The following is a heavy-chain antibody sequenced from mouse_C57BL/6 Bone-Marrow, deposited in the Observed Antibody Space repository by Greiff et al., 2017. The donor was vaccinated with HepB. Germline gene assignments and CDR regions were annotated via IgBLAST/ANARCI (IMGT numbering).Heavy chain of an antibody. CDR3: ARRGYYGGYFDV. Sequence: DVHLVESGGDLVKPGGSLKLSCAASGFTFSSYGMSWVRQTPDKRLEWVATISSGGSYTYYPDSVKGRFTISRDNAKNTLYLQMSSLKSEDTAMYYCARRGYYGGYFDVWGTGTTVTVSS. CDR1: GFTFSSYG. V-gene: IGHV5-6*01. D-gene: IGHD1-1*01. J-gene: IGHJ1*03. CDR2: ISSGGSYT.